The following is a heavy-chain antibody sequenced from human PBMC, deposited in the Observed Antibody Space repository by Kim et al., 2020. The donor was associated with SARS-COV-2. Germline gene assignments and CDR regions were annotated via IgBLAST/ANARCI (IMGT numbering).Heavy chain of an antibody. J-gene: IGHJ4*01. D-gene: IGHD1-1*01. V-gene: IGHV3-15*06. Sequence: GGSLRLSCAASGFTFNGYWMHWVRQAPGKGLEWVSLIKTKKGGTSHSAAPGKGRITTSRDASKNTLNLQMNSLMTEDTAMYYCATDTPQLGGGEVEDCGHGTLVTASS. CDR1: GFTFNGYW. CDR2: IKTKKGGTS. CDR3: ATDTPQLGGGEVED.